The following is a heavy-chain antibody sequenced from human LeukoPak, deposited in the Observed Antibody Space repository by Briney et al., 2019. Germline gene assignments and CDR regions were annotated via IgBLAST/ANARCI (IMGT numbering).Heavy chain of an antibody. CDR1: GGSISSYY. J-gene: IGHJ4*02. D-gene: IGHD6-19*01. Sequence: SETLSLTCTVSGGSISSYYWSWIRQPPGKGLEWIGYIYYSGSTNYNPPLKSRVTISVDTSKNQFSLKLSSVTAADTAVYYCARNSGWYEPGSMGIWGQGTLVTVSS. CDR3: ARNSGWYEPGSMGI. V-gene: IGHV4-59*08. CDR2: IYYSGST.